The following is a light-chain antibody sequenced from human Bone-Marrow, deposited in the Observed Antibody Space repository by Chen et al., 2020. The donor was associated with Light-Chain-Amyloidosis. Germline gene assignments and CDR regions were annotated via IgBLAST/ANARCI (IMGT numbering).Light chain of an antibody. J-gene: IGKJ2*01. CDR1: QTIANY. V-gene: IGKV1-39*01. CDR2: TTS. Sequence: DIQVTQSPSSLSASVGDRVTITCRTSQTIANYLNWYQQKPGKAPEVLVYTTSNLRSGVPSRFSGSGYATDFTLTIDGRQPEDFATYYCQQSYNRRPISFGQGTRVDLK. CDR3: QQSYNRRPIS.